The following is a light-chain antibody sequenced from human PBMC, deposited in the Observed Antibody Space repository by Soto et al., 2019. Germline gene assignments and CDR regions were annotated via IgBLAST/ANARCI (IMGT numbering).Light chain of an antibody. CDR3: AAWDDSLNGHV. J-gene: IGLJ1*01. CDR2: TTN. CDR1: SSNIGTSS. Sequence: SALSQPHSESGTPGQPVTNSCSGNSSNIGTSSVHWFQQLPGTAPKLLISTTNQRPSGVPERFSGSKSGTSASLAISGLQSEDEADYYCAAWDDSLNGHVFGTGTKVTVL. V-gene: IGLV1-44*01.